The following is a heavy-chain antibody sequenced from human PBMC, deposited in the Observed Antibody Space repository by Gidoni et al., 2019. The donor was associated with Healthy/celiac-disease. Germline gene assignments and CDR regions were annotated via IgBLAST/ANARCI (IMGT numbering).Heavy chain of an antibody. V-gene: IGHV4-39*01. Sequence: QLQLQESGPGLVKPSETLSLTCTVSGGSIRRSSYYWGWIRQPPGKGLEWIGSIYYSGSTYYNPSLKSRVTISVDTSKNQFSLKLSSVTAADTAVYYCAREPYYYDSSGYYQGRYYYGMDVWGQGTTVTVSS. J-gene: IGHJ6*02. CDR2: IYYSGST. D-gene: IGHD3-22*01. CDR1: GGSIRRSSYY. CDR3: AREPYYYDSSGYYQGRYYYGMDV.